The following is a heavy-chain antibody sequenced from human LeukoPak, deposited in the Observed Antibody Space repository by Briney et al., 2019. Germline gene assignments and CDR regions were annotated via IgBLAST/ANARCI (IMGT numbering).Heavy chain of an antibody. CDR2: INSDGSST. Sequence: GGSLRLSCAASGFTFSGYWMHWVRQAPGKGLVWVSRINSDGSSTSYADSVKGRFTISRGNAKNTLYLQMNSLRAEDTALYFCVRDVSGGSDYWGQGTLVTVSS. CDR1: GFTFSGYW. D-gene: IGHD2-15*01. V-gene: IGHV3-74*01. J-gene: IGHJ4*02. CDR3: VRDVSGGSDY.